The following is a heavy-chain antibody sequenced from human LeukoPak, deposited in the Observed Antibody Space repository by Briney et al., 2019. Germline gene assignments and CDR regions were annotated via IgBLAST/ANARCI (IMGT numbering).Heavy chain of an antibody. CDR3: ARGDSRGVPNWFDP. V-gene: IGHV4-31*03. Sequence: SETLSLTCSDSGGSISSGGYYWSWIRQHPGKGLEWIGYIYYSGSTYYNPSLKSRVSISVDTSKNQFSLKLSSVTAADTAVYYCARGDSRGVPNWFDPWGQGTLVTVSS. J-gene: IGHJ5*02. CDR1: GGSISSGGYY. CDR2: IYYSGST. D-gene: IGHD3-10*01.